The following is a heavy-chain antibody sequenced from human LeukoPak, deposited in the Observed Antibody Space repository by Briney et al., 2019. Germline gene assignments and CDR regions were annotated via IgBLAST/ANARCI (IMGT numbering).Heavy chain of an antibody. D-gene: IGHD3-10*01. CDR1: GGSISIYY. Sequence: SETLSLTFTVHGGSISIYYWTWIRQPAGKGLEWIGRIFTSGITNYNPSLKSRVTMSVDTSKNQFSLNLSAVTAADTAVYYCARESAGTYYNPLGYMDVWGKGTTVTVSS. V-gene: IGHV4-4*07. CDR3: ARESAGTYYNPLGYMDV. J-gene: IGHJ6*03. CDR2: IFTSGIT.